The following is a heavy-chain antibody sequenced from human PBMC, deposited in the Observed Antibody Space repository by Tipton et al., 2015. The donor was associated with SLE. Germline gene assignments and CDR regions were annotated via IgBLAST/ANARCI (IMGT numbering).Heavy chain of an antibody. CDR1: GGSISSYY. D-gene: IGHD1-26*01. Sequence: LRLSCTVSGGSISSYYWDWIRQPPGKGLEWIGSIYYSGSTYYNPSLKSRVTMSVDTSKNQFSLKLSSVTAADTAVYYCARGLGGSYLNWFDPWGQGTLVTVSS. J-gene: IGHJ5*02. CDR2: IYYSGST. CDR3: ARGLGGSYLNWFDP. V-gene: IGHV4-39*01.